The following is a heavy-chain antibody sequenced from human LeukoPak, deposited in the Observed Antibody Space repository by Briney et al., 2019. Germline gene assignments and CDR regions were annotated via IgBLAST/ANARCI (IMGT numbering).Heavy chain of an antibody. CDR1: GYTFTDYG. J-gene: IGHJ4*02. V-gene: IGHV1-18*01. CDR3: ARGGRWESHTDY. Sequence: ASVKVSCKASGYTFTDYGITWVRQTPTQDLQWMGWISAYNGKTNYAQDTQGTATMPTDTYTTTAYMELRNLRSDDTAVYYCARGGRWESHTDYWGQGTLVTVSS. CDR2: ISAYNGKT. D-gene: IGHD1-26*01.